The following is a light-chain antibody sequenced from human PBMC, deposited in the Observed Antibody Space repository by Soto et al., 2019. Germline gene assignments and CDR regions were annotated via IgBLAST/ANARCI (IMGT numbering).Light chain of an antibody. CDR2: GAS. J-gene: IGKJ5*01. CDR3: QQVDDYPIT. Sequence: DIQLTQSPSFLSPSVGDRVTITCRASQGISSYVAWYQQKPGKAPNLLIYGASTLQSGVPSRFSGSGSGTEFTLTISSLQPEDFATYYCQQVDDYPITFVQGTRLETK. CDR1: QGISSY. V-gene: IGKV1-9*01.